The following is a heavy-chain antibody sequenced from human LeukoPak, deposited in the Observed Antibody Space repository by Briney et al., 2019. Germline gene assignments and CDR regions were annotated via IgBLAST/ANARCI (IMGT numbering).Heavy chain of an antibody. Sequence: SETLSLTCAVYGGSFSGYHWTWIRQSPGKGLEWIGDINPSGSTFYNPSLKSRLTISVDTSKNQFSLKLRSVTAADTAVYYCARGRHDITMIVVVMTSVSYYLDVWGKGTTVTVS. CDR3: ARGRHDITMIVVVMTSVSYYLDV. J-gene: IGHJ6*03. CDR1: GGSFSGYH. CDR2: INPSGST. V-gene: IGHV4-34*01. D-gene: IGHD3-22*01.